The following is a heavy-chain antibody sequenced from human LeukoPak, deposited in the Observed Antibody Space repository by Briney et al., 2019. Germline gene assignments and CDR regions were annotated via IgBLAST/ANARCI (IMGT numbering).Heavy chain of an antibody. CDR2: ISYDGSNK. CDR1: GFTFGTYG. V-gene: IGHV3-30-3*01. Sequence: PGGSLSLSCAASGFTFGTYGMHWVRQAPGKGLEWLSVISYDGSNKYYADSVKGRFTISRDNSKNTLYLQMNSLRAEDTAVYYCARGGGGDYIDYWGQGTLVTVSS. D-gene: IGHD3-16*01. CDR3: ARGGGGDYIDY. J-gene: IGHJ4*02.